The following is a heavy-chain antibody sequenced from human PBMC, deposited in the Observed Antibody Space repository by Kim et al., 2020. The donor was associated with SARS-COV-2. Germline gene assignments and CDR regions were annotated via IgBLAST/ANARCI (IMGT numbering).Heavy chain of an antibody. D-gene: IGHD6-13*01. J-gene: IGHJ6*02. V-gene: IGHV3-33*06. Sequence: GGSLRLSCAASGFTFSSYGMHWVRQAPGKGLEWVAVIWYDGSNKYYADSVKGRFTISRDNSKNTLYLQMNSLRAEDTAVYYCAKLHLSLGIAAAAQRDYYYGMDVWGQGTTVTVSS. CDR1: GFTFSSYG. CDR2: IWYDGSNK. CDR3: AKLHLSLGIAAAAQRDYYYGMDV.